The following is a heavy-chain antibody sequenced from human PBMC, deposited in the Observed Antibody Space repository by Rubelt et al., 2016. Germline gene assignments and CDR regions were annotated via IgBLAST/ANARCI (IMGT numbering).Heavy chain of an antibody. Sequence: QVQLQESGPGLVKPSQTLSLTCTVSGGSISSGGYYWSWIRQHPGKGLEWIGYIYYSGSTYYNPYLKSRVTISVDTSKNQFSLKLSSVTAADTAVYYCARGAWGYGSGGAVIGWGQGTLVTVSS. CDR3: ARGAWGYGSGGAVIG. V-gene: IGHV4-31*03. CDR1: GGSISSGGYY. CDR2: IYYSGST. D-gene: IGHD3-10*01. J-gene: IGHJ4*02.